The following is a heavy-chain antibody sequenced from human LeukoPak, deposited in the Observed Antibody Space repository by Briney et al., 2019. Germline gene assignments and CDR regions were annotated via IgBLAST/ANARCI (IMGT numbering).Heavy chain of an antibody. CDR1: GYTFTSYD. D-gene: IGHD3-3*01. V-gene: IGHV1-8*01. CDR3: ARGPGDFWSGYLYYYYFYGMDV. J-gene: IGHJ6*02. CDR2: MNPNSGNT. Sequence: ASVKVSCKASGYTFTSYDINWVRQATGQGLEWMGWMNPNSGNTGYAQKFQGRVTMTRNTSISTAYMELSSLRSEDTAVYYCARGPGDFWSGYLYYYYFYGMDVWGQGTTVTVSS.